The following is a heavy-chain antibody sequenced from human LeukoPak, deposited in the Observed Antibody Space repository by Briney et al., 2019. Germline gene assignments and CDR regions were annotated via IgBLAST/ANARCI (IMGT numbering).Heavy chain of an antibody. CDR1: GFTFSSYA. J-gene: IGHJ4*02. V-gene: IGHV3-30*04. CDR3: AKKGGTALFDS. CDR2: ISYDGSNK. Sequence: GGSLRLSCAASGFTFSSYAMHWVRQAPGKGLEWVAVISYDGSNKYYADFVKGRFTISRDNSKNTLYLQMNSLRAEDTGVYYCAKKGGTALFDSWGQGTLVTVSS. D-gene: IGHD2-8*02.